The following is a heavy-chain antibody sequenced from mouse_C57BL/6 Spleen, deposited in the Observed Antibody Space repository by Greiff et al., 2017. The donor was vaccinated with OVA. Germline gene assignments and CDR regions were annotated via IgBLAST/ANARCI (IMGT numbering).Heavy chain of an antibody. D-gene: IGHD1-1*01. J-gene: IGHJ3*01. CDR2: IDPSDSYT. Sequence: QVQLQQPGAELVMPGASVKLSCKASGYTFTSYWMHWVKQRPGQGLEWIGEIDPSDSYTNYNQKFKGKSTLTVDKSSSTAYMQLSSLTSEDSAVDYCARCHYYGSTWFAYWGQGTLVTVSA. CDR1: GYTFTSYW. V-gene: IGHV1-69*01. CDR3: ARCHYYGSTWFAY.